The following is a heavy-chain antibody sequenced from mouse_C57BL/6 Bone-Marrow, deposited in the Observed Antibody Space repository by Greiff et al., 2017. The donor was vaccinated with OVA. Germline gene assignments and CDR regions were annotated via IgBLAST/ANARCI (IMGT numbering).Heavy chain of an antibody. CDR3: ARSSGILLDDY. CDR2: IYIGNGYT. D-gene: IGHD6-1*01. CDR1: GYTFTSYG. V-gene: IGHV1-58*01. Sequence: EVKLMESRAELVRPGSSVKMSCKTSGYTFTSYGINWVKQRPGQGLEWIGYIYIGNGYTEYNEKFKGKATLTSDTSSSTAYMQLSSLTSEDSAIYFCARSSGILLDDYWGQGTTLTVSS. J-gene: IGHJ2*01.